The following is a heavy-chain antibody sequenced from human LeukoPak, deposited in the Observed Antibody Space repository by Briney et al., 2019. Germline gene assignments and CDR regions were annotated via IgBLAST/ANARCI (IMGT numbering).Heavy chain of an antibody. V-gene: IGHV4-30-4*01. Sequence: SETLSLTCTVSGGSISSGDYYWSWIRQPPGKGLEWIGYIYYSGSTYYNPSLKSRVTISVDTSKNQFSLKLSSVTAADTAVYYCASVDCSSTSCYYYYGMDVWGKGTTATVSS. D-gene: IGHD2-2*01. CDR1: GGSISSGDYY. CDR3: ASVDCSSTSCYYYYGMDV. CDR2: IYYSGST. J-gene: IGHJ6*04.